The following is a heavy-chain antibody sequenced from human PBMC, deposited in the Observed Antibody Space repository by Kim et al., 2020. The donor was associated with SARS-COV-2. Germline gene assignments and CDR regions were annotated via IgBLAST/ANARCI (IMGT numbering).Heavy chain of an antibody. CDR2: ISYDGSNE. CDR3: ARDYCSSNSCYIDA. Sequence: GGSLRLSCAASGFSFNNSPMHWVRQAPGKGLAWVTFISYDGSNEFYAESVKGRFTISRDNSKNTLYMQMNSLRSEETAIYYCARDYCSSNSCYIDAWGQGSAVTVSS. J-gene: IGHJ6*02. D-gene: IGHD2-2*02. V-gene: IGHV3-30-3*01. CDR1: GFSFNNSP.